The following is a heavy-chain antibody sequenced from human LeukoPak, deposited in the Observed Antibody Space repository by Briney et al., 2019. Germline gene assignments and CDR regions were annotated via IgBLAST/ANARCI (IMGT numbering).Heavy chain of an antibody. CDR2: IKQDGSGK. CDR3: ARDQGYYDSSGYYDYYGMDV. D-gene: IGHD3-22*01. CDR1: GFTFSSYW. J-gene: IGHJ6*02. Sequence: GGSLRLSCAASGFTFSSYWMSWVRQAPGKGLEWVANIKQDGSGKYYVDSVKGRFTISRDNAKNSLYLQMNSLRAEDTAVYYCARDQGYYDSSGYYDYYGMDVWGQGTTVTVSS. V-gene: IGHV3-7*01.